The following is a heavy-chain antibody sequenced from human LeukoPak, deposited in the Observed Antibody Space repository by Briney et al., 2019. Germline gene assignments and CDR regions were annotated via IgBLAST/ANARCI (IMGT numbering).Heavy chain of an antibody. Sequence: SVKVSCKASGGTFSSYAISWVRQAPGQGLEWMGGIIPIFGTANYAQKFQGRVTITADEYTSTAYMELSSLRSEDTAVYYCARDLREKVAFDIWGQGTMVTVSS. CDR1: GGTFSSYA. CDR3: ARDLREKVAFDI. J-gene: IGHJ3*02. CDR2: IIPIFGTA. V-gene: IGHV1-69*13. D-gene: IGHD1-26*01.